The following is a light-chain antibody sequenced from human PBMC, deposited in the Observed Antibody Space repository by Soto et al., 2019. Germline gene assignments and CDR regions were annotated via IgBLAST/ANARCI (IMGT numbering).Light chain of an antibody. Sequence: EIVLTQSPTTLSLFPGERATLSCRASQSVSSYFAWYQQKPGQAPRLLIYDASTRAAGIPARFSGSGSGTDFTLTISSLEPEDFAVYYCQQRSDWPLTFGGGTKVEIK. CDR3: QQRSDWPLT. CDR2: DAS. J-gene: IGKJ4*01. V-gene: IGKV3-11*01. CDR1: QSVSSY.